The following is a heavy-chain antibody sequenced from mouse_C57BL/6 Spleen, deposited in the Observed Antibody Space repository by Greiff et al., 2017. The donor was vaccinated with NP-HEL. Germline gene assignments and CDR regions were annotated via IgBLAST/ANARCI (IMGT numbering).Heavy chain of an antibody. V-gene: IGHV8-12*01. CDR2: IYWDDDK. Sequence: QVTLKESGPGILQSSQTLSLTCSFSGFSLSTSGMGVSWIRQPSGKGLEWLAHIYWDDDKRYNPSLKSRLTISKDTSRNQEYLKITSVDTADTATYYCTRRGYYYGSSYIDYWGQGTTLTVSS. D-gene: IGHD1-1*01. CDR1: GFSLSTSGMG. CDR3: TRRGYYYGSSYIDY. J-gene: IGHJ2*01.